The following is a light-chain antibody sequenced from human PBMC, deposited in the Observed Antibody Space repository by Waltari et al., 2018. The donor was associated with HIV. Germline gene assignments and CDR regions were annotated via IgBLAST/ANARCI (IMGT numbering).Light chain of an antibody. Sequence: DIQMTQSPSSVSASVGDRVSITCRASQDVSSWLAWYLQNPGNPPKLLIYAASTLQSGGPSRFSGSASGTDFTLTISSLQPEDVASYYCQQLKSFPRTFGGGTRVEIK. V-gene: IGKV1-12*01. CDR3: QQLKSFPRT. CDR1: QDVSSW. CDR2: AAS. J-gene: IGKJ4*01.